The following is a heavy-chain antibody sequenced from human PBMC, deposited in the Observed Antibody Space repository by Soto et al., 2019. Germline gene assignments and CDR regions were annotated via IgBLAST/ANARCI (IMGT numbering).Heavy chain of an antibody. Sequence: GGSLRLSCAASGFTFSSYSMNWVRQAPGKGLEWVSSISSSSSYIYYADSVKGRFTISRDNAKNSLYLQMNSLRAEDTAVYYCARDSYGDKRIYYFDYWGQGTLVTVSS. V-gene: IGHV3-21*01. CDR1: GFTFSSYS. CDR2: ISSSSSYI. D-gene: IGHD4-17*01. CDR3: ARDSYGDKRIYYFDY. J-gene: IGHJ4*02.